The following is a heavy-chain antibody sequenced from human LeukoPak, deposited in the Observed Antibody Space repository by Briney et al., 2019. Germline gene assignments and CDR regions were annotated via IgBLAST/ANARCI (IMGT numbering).Heavy chain of an antibody. CDR1: GGSISSYY. J-gene: IGHJ6*03. V-gene: IGHV4-59*01. Sequence: SETLSLTCTVSGGSISSYYWSWIRQPPGKGLEWIGYIYYSGSTNYNPSLKSRVTISVDTSKNQFSLKLSPVTAADTAVYYCARDSTVTMVRGGYMDVWGKGTTVTISS. CDR2: IYYSGST. CDR3: ARDSTVTMVRGGYMDV. D-gene: IGHD3-10*01.